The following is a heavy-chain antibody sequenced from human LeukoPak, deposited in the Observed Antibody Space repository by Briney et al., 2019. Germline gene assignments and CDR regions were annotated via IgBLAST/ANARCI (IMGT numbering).Heavy chain of an antibody. Sequence: SETLALTCNVSGGSISSYYWSWIRQPPGKGLEWIGYIYYSGSTNYNPSLKGRVTISVDTSKNQFSLKLSSVTAADTAVYYCARAGDGYNLFSYWGQGTLVTVSS. CDR1: GGSISSYY. CDR3: ARAGDGYNLFSY. D-gene: IGHD5-24*01. J-gene: IGHJ4*02. CDR2: IYYSGST. V-gene: IGHV4-59*01.